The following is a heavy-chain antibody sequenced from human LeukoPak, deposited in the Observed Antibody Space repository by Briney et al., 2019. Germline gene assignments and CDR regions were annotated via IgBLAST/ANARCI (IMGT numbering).Heavy chain of an antibody. D-gene: IGHD6-19*01. J-gene: IGHJ3*02. CDR1: GGPFSGYY. CDR2: INHSGST. Sequence: SETLSLTCAVYGGPFSGYYWSWIRQPPGKGLEWIGEINHSGSTNYNPSLKSRVTISVDTSKNQFSLKLSSVTAADTAVYYCARERTRQWLVRRTDAFDIWGQGTMVTVSS. V-gene: IGHV4-34*01. CDR3: ARERTRQWLVRRTDAFDI.